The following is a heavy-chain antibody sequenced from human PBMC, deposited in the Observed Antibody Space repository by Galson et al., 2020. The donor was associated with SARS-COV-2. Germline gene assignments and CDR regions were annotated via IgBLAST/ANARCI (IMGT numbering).Heavy chain of an antibody. Sequence: ETSETLSLTCTVSGGSIDTYSWSWIRQPAGKGLEWIGRIFTSGIPNYNPSLKTRVTMSVDTSKNQFSLKLDSVTAADTAVYYCARDRGGATGFDYWGQGTLVTVSS. V-gene: IGHV4-4*07. CDR3: ARDRGGATGFDY. D-gene: IGHD1-26*01. CDR2: IFTSGIP. J-gene: IGHJ4*02. CDR1: GGSIDTYS.